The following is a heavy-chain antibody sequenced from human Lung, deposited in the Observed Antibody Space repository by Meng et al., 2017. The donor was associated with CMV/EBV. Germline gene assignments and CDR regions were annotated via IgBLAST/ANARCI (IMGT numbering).Heavy chain of an antibody. Sequence: GEXXTISCTASGFTFSDYSMNWVRQAPGKGLEWVSSISSSDYIYYADSVRGRFTISRDNAKHSLYLQMNSLRAEDTAVYYCARGVGSYDFWSAYSYYYGLDVWXQGTTVTVSS. CDR2: ISSSDYI. D-gene: IGHD3-3*01. J-gene: IGHJ6*02. V-gene: IGHV3-21*01. CDR3: ARGVGSYDFWSAYSYYYGLDV. CDR1: GFTFSDYS.